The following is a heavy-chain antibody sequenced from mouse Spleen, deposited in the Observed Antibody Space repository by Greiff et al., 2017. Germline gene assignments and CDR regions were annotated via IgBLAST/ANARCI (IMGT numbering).Heavy chain of an antibody. J-gene: IGHJ2*01. Sequence: VQLKESGTVLARPGASVKMSCKTSGYTFTSYWMHWVKQRPGQGLEWIGAIYPGNSDTSYNQKFKGKAKLTAGTSASTAYMELSSLTNEDSAVYSCTSSWDYSNYAYFDYWGQGTTLTVSS. D-gene: IGHD2-5*01. CDR3: TSSWDYSNYAYFDY. V-gene: IGHV1-5*01. CDR1: GYTFTSYW. CDR2: IYPGNSDT.